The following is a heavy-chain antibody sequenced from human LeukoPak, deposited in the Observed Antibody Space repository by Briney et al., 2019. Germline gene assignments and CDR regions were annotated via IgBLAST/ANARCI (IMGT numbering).Heavy chain of an antibody. CDR1: GYSFTSYW. J-gene: IGHJ5*02. Sequence: GEPLKISCKGSGYSFTSYWIGWVRQMPGKGLEWMGIIYPGDSDTRYSPSFQGQVTISADKSISTAYLQWSSLKASDTAMYYCARTIVATGAYNWFDPWGQGTLVTVSS. V-gene: IGHV5-51*01. D-gene: IGHD5-12*01. CDR3: ARTIVATGAYNWFDP. CDR2: IYPGDSDT.